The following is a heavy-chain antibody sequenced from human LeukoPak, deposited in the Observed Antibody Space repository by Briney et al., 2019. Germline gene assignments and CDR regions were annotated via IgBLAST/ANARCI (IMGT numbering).Heavy chain of an antibody. D-gene: IGHD6-13*01. CDR3: AKRGTIAAAGYYFDY. J-gene: IGHJ4*02. V-gene: IGHV3-23*01. CDR2: ISGSIGYT. CDR1: GFTFSSYA. Sequence: GGSLRLSCAASGFTFSSYAMSWVRQAPGKGLEWVSAISGSIGYTCYADSVKGRFTISRDNSKNTLYLQMNSLRAEDTAVYYCAKRGTIAAAGYYFDYWGQGTLVTVSS.